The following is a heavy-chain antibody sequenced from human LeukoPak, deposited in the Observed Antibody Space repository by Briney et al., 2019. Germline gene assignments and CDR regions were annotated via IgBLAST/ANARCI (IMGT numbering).Heavy chain of an antibody. Sequence: SETLSLTCTVSGYSISSGYYWGWIRQPPGKGLEWIGSIYHSGSTYYNPSLKSRVTISVDTSKNQFSLKLSSVTAADTAVYYCAREGGSGSYHPYYYYYMDVWGKGTTVTVSS. CDR3: AREGGSGSYHPYYYYYMDV. V-gene: IGHV4-38-2*02. CDR1: GYSISSGYY. J-gene: IGHJ6*03. D-gene: IGHD1-26*01. CDR2: IYHSGST.